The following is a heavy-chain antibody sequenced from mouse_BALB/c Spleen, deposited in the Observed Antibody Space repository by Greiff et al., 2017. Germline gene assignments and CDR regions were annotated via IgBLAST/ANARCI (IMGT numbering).Heavy chain of an antibody. Sequence: DVQLQESGPGLVKPSQSLSLTCSVTGYSITSGYYWNWIRQFPGNKLEWMGYISYDGSNNYNPSLKNRISITRVTSKNQFFLKLNSVTTEDTATYYCAREDDAMDYWGQGTSVTVSS. CDR2: ISYDGSN. CDR1: GYSITSGYY. V-gene: IGHV3-6*02. CDR3: AREDDAMDY. J-gene: IGHJ4*01.